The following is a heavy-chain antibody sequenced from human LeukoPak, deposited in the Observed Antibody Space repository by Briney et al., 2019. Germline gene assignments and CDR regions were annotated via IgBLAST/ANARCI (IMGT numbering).Heavy chain of an antibody. J-gene: IGHJ3*02. D-gene: IGHD6-19*01. V-gene: IGHV1-8*03. Sequence: ASVKVSCKASGYTFTSYDINWVRQATGQGLEWMGWMNPNSGNTGYAQKFQGRVTITRNTSISTAYMELSSLRSEDTAVYYCARGLGSSGWYGDAFDIWGQGTMVTVSS. CDR1: GYTFTSYD. CDR2: MNPNSGNT. CDR3: ARGLGSSGWYGDAFDI.